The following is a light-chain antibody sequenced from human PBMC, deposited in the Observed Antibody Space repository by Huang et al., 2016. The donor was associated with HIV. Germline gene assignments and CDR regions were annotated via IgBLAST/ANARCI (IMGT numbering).Light chain of an antibody. CDR3: QQSYSTPFFT. J-gene: IGKJ3*01. CDR1: QGISSY. Sequence: DIQMTQSPSSLSASVGDRVTITCRASQGISSYLNWYQQKPGKAPKLLIYAASSLQSRVPSRFSGSGSGTDFTLTISSLQPEDFATYYCQQSYSTPFFTFGPGTKVDIK. V-gene: IGKV1-39*01. CDR2: AAS.